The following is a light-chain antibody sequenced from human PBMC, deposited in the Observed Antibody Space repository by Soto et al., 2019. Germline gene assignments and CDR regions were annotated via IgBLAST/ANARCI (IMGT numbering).Light chain of an antibody. V-gene: IGKV3-20*01. CDR3: QQYSISPRT. CDR1: QSVSSY. Sequence: EIVLTQSPGTLSLSPGERATLSCRASQSVSSYLAWYQQKPGQAPRLLIYGASSRATGIPDRFSGSGSGTDFTLTISRLEHEDFAGYYCQQYSISPRTFGQGTKVEIK. J-gene: IGKJ1*01. CDR2: GAS.